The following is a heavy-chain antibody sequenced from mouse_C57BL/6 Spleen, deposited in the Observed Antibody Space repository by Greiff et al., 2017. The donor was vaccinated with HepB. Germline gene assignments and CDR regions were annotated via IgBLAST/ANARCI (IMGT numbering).Heavy chain of an antibody. Sequence: VQLQQPGTELVKPGASVKLSCKASGYTFTSYWMHWVKQRPGQGLEWIGNINPSNGGTNYNEKFKSKATLTVDKSSSTAYMQLSSLTSEDSAVYYCARPIYDGYYFAWFAYWGQGTLVTVSA. V-gene: IGHV1-53*01. J-gene: IGHJ3*01. D-gene: IGHD2-3*01. CDR2: INPSNGGT. CDR1: GYTFTSYW. CDR3: ARPIYDGYYFAWFAY.